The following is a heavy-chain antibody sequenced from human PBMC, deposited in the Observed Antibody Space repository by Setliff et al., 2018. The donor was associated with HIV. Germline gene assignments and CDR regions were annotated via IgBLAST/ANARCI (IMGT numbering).Heavy chain of an antibody. Sequence: TLSLTCSVSGASISSGRYYWTWIRQPAGKGLEWIGHVFHTGSTNYNSSLKSRLTISTDTSKNQFHLNLSSVTAADTAIYYCATMGGQGTHFDYWGQGTLVTVSS. J-gene: IGHJ4*02. CDR2: VFHTGST. V-gene: IGHV4-61*09. CDR1: GASISSGRYY. D-gene: IGHD1-26*01. CDR3: ATMGGQGTHFDY.